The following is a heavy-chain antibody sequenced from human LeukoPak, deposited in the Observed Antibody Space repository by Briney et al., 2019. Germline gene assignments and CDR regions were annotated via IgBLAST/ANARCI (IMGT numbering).Heavy chain of an antibody. CDR1: GGSISSGDYY. CDR3: ARAPLDCSGGSCYYWYFDL. J-gene: IGHJ2*01. CDR2: IYYSGST. D-gene: IGHD2-15*01. V-gene: IGHV4-30-4*08. Sequence: TSETLSLTCTVSGGSISSGDYYWSWIRQPPGKGLEWIGYIYYSGSTYYNPSLKSQVTISVDTSKNQFSLKLSSVTAADTAIYYCARAPLDCSGGSCYYWYFDLWGRGTLVTVSS.